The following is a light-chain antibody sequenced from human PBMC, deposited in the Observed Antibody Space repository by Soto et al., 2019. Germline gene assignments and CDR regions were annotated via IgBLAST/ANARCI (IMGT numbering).Light chain of an antibody. V-gene: IGKV3-15*01. CDR3: QQYNNWPWT. J-gene: IGKJ1*01. CDR1: QTIDNT. CDR2: GAS. Sequence: EIVMTQSPATLSVSPGERATLSCRASQTIDNTLAWYQRKPGQAPRLLIYGASTRATGVPARFSGSGSGTDFTLTISSLQSEDFAVYYCQQYNNWPWTFGQGTKVDIK.